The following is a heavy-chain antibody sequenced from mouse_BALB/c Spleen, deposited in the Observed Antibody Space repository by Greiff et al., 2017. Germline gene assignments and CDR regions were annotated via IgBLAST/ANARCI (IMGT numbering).Heavy chain of an antibody. V-gene: IGHV1-4*02. J-gene: IGHJ2*01. D-gene: IGHD1-2*01. CDR1: GYTFTSYT. Sequence: QVQLQQSAAELARPGASVKMSCKASGYTFTSYTMHWVKQRPGQGLEWIGYINPSSGYTEYNQKFKDKTTLTADKSSSTAYMQLSSLTSEDSAVYDCARLQNSLLRLRGYFDYWGQGTTLTVSS. CDR3: ARLQNSLLRLRGYFDY. CDR2: INPSSGYT.